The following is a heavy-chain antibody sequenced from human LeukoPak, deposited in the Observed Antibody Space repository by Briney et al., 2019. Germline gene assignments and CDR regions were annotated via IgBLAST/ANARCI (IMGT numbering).Heavy chain of an antibody. V-gene: IGHV4-31*03. J-gene: IGHJ6*02. CDR1: GGSISSGGYY. Sequence: SETLSLTCTVSGGSISSGGYYWSWIRQHPGKGLEWIGYIYYSGNTYYNPSLKSRVTISVDTSKNQFSLKLSSETAADTAVYYCARVLVGGVGYYGMDVWGQGTTVTVSS. CDR3: ARVLVGGVGYYGMDV. CDR2: IYYSGNT. D-gene: IGHD3-3*01.